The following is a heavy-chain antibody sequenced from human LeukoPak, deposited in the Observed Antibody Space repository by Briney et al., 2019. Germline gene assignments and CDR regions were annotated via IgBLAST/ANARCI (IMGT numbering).Heavy chain of an antibody. J-gene: IGHJ5*02. CDR1: GYTFTSYA. CDR3: ARSQGPKSRAAAAGNPGWFDP. Sequence: GASVKVSCKASGYTFTSYAMNWVRQAPGQGLEWMGWINTNTGNPTYAQGFTGRFVFSLDTSVSTAYLQISSLKAEDTAVYYCARSQGPKSRAAAAGNPGWFDPWGQGTLVTVSS. CDR2: INTNTGNP. V-gene: IGHV7-4-1*02. D-gene: IGHD6-13*01.